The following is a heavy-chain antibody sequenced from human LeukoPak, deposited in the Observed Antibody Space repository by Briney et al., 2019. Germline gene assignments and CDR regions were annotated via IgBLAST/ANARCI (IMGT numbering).Heavy chain of an antibody. CDR3: ARDLRMATIIDHTQQ. Sequence: ASVKVSCKASGYTFTGYYMHWVRQAPGQGLEWMGWINPNSGGTNYAQKFQGRVTMTRDTSISTAYMELSSLRSEDTAVYYCARDLRMATIIDHTQQWGQGTLVTVSS. V-gene: IGHV1-2*02. CDR2: INPNSGGT. CDR1: GYTFTGYY. J-gene: IGHJ1*01. D-gene: IGHD5-24*01.